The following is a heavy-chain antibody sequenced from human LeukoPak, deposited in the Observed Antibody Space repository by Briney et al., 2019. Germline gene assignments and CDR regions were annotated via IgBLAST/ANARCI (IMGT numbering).Heavy chain of an antibody. CDR1: GFSFSYHG. Sequence: PPGGSLRLSCAASGFSFSYHGMNWVRQAPGKGLEWLSGVSPPGGGTYYADSVKGRFTISRDDSRNTLYLQMNSLRSDDTAVYYCARVETTDYYYYYMDVWGKGTTVTVSS. J-gene: IGHJ6*03. CDR3: ARVETTDYYYYYMDV. D-gene: IGHD4-11*01. V-gene: IGHV3-23*01. CDR2: VSPPGGGT.